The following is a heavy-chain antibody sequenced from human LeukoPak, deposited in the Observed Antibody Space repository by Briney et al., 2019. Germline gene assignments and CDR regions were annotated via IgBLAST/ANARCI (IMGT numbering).Heavy chain of an antibody. J-gene: IGHJ4*02. V-gene: IGHV4-59*01. D-gene: IGHD1-26*01. Sequence: SETLSLTCTVSGGSISSYYWSWIRQPPGRGLEWIGYIYYSGSTNYNPSLKSRVTISVDTSKNQFSLKLSSVTAADTAVYYCARNIVGPRQVDYWGQGTLVTVSS. CDR1: GGSISSYY. CDR3: ARNIVGPRQVDY. CDR2: IYYSGST.